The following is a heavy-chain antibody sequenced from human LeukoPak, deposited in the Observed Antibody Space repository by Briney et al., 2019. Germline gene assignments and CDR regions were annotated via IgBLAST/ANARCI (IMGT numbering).Heavy chain of an antibody. CDR1: GFTFGTYS. J-gene: IGHJ1*01. V-gene: IGHV3-48*02. CDR3: ARLGGYYDSSGYYYVGYFQH. D-gene: IGHD3-22*01. CDR2: ISTGSSAI. Sequence: GGSLRLSCAASGFTFGTYSMNWVRRAPGKGLEWVSYISTGSSAIYYADSVKGRFTISRDNAKNSLYLQLNSLRDEDTAVYYCARLGGYYDSSGYYYVGYFQHWGQGTLVTVSS.